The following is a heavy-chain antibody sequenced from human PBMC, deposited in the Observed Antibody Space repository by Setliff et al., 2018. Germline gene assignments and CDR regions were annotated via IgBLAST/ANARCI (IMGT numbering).Heavy chain of an antibody. J-gene: IGHJ4*02. CDR2: ITGRGERT. CDR3: ARDKDKDFDF. V-gene: IGHV3-23*01. Sequence: LRLSCAASGFTFSSHALSWVRQGPGKGLEWVSSITGRGERTSYADAVKGRFTISRDASKNTVYLQISSLRVEDTAVYYCARDKDKDFDFWGQGTLVTVSS. CDR1: GFTFSSHA.